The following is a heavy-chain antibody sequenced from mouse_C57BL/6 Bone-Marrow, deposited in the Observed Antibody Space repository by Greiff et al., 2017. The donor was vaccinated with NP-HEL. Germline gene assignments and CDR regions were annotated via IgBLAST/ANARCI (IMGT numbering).Heavy chain of an antibody. CDR2: INPGSGGT. CDR3: AREEKLRRPFAY. V-gene: IGHV1-54*01. J-gene: IGHJ3*01. D-gene: IGHD1-2*01. Sequence: QVQLQQSGAELVRPGTSVKVSCKASGYAFTNYLIEWVKQRPGQGLEWIGVINPGSGGTNYNEKFKGKATLTADKSSSTAYMQLSSLTSEDSAVYFCAREEKLRRPFAYWGQGTLVTVSA. CDR1: GYAFTNYL.